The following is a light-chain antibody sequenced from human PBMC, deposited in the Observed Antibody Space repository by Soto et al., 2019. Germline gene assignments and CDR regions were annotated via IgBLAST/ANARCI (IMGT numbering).Light chain of an antibody. CDR3: LQYNSYPRT. V-gene: IGKV1-17*01. CDR1: QGIRND. J-gene: IGKJ4*01. Sequence: DIQMTQSPSSLSASVGDRVTIPCRASQGIRNDLAWYQQKPGKAPKRLIYLASTFESGVPSRFSGSGFRTGFTLTISRLQPEDFAKDYCLQYNSYPRTFGGETKVQIK. CDR2: LAS.